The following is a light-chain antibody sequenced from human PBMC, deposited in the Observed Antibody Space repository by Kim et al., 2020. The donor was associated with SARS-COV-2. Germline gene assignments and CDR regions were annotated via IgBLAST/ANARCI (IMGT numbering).Light chain of an antibody. CDR2: YDS. Sequence: SYELTQPPSVSVAPGKTARITCGGNNIGSKSVHWYQQKPGQAPVLVIYYDSDRPSGNPERFSGSNSGNTATLTISRVEAGDEADYYCQVWDSSSVHPYVSGPGTKFT. V-gene: IGLV3-21*04. CDR3: QVWDSSSVHPYV. CDR1: NIGSKS. J-gene: IGLJ1*01.